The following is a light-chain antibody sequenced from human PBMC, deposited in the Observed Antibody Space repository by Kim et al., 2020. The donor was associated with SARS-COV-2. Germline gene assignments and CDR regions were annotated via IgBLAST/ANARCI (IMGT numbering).Light chain of an antibody. V-gene: IGLV3-19*01. CDR3: TSRGSNDDVL. CDR1: SLRSYY. J-gene: IGLJ2*01. Sequence: VAVGQTGRITCQGDSLRSYYPSWYQQTPRQATIVVFYGKNNRPSGLPGRFSGSSSGATASLTTTGTPAGDEAYYYCTSRGSNDDVLFGRGTQLTVL. CDR2: GKN.